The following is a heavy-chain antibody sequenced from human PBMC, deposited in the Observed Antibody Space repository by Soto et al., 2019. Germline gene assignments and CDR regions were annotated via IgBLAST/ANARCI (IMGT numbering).Heavy chain of an antibody. V-gene: IGHV1-18*04. CDR1: GYTFTSYG. CDR3: ARGSITMVRGNPDFDY. J-gene: IGHJ4*02. CDR2: ISAYNGNT. Sequence: ASVKVSCKASGYTFTSYGISWVRQAPGQGLEWMGWISAYNGNTNYAQKLQGRVTMTTDTSTSTAYMELRSLRSDDTAVYYRARGSITMVRGNPDFDYWGQGTLVTVSS. D-gene: IGHD3-10*01.